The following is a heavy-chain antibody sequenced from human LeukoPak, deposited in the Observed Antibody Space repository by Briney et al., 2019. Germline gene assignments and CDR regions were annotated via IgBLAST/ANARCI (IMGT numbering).Heavy chain of an antibody. CDR1: GGTFSSYA. V-gene: IGHV1-69*01. D-gene: IGHD6-13*01. Sequence: GASVKVSCKASGGTFSSYAISWVRQAPGQGLEWMGGIIPIFGTANYAQKFQGRVTITADESTSTAYMELSSLRSEDTAVCYCATSAQPDYFDYWGQGTLVTVSS. CDR3: ATSAQPDYFDY. J-gene: IGHJ4*02. CDR2: IIPIFGTA.